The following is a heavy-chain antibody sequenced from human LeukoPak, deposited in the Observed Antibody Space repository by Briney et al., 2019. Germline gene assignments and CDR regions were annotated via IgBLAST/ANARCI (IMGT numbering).Heavy chain of an antibody. J-gene: IGHJ5*02. CDR2: VHPNSGNT. CDR1: GYPFSTYE. V-gene: IGHV1-8*01. CDR3: ARGPRNDP. D-gene: IGHD1-14*01. Sequence: GASVKVSCKTSGYPFSTYEINWVRRAAGQGLEWMGWVHPNSGNTAYAQKFQGRDTMTRDTSISTAYMELSGLRSDDTAVYFCARGPRNDPWGQGTLVTVSS.